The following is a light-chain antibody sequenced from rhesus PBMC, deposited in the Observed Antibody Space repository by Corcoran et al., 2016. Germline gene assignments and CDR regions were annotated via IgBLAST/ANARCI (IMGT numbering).Light chain of an antibody. J-gene: IGKJ4*01. CDR2: GAS. Sequence: EIVMTQSPATLSLSPGERATLSCRASQSVSSYVAWYQQKPEQAPRLLIYGASSRATGIPDRFSGSGSGTDFTLTISSLEPEEFAGYYCQQYSNWPLTFGGGTKVEIK. CDR1: QSVSSY. CDR3: QQYSNWPLT. V-gene: IGKV3S9*01.